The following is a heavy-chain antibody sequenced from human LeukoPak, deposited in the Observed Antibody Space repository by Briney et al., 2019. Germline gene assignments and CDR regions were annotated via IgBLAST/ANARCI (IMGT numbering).Heavy chain of an antibody. D-gene: IGHD3-22*01. CDR1: GGSISSYY. Sequence: SETLSPTCTVSGGSISSYYWSWIRQPPGKGLEWIGYIYYSGSTNYNPSLKSRVTISVDTSKNQFSLKLSSVTAADTAVYYCARVYDSSGHGDYWGQGTLVTVSS. CDR3: ARVYDSSGHGDY. J-gene: IGHJ4*02. CDR2: IYYSGST. V-gene: IGHV4-59*01.